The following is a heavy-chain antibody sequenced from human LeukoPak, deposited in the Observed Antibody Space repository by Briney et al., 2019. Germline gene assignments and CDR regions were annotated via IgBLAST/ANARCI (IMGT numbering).Heavy chain of an antibody. V-gene: IGHV4-39*01. J-gene: IGHJ6*02. D-gene: IGHD5-24*01. CDR3: ARMTITKRAMDV. Sequence: PSETLSLTCSVSGDSIKSGHSYWGWIHQSPWKGLEWIGSVYYIGSPYYNPSLNSGRVTISVDTSKNQFSLKLASVTAEDTAVYYCARMTITKRAMDVWGQGTTVTVSS. CDR2: VYYIGSP. CDR1: GDSIKSGHSY.